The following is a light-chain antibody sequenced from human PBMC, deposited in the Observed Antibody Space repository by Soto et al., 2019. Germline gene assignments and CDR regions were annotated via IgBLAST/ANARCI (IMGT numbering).Light chain of an antibody. V-gene: IGLV2-14*01. CDR1: SSDVGGYNY. J-gene: IGLJ1*01. CDR2: EVS. Sequence: SAPTQPASVSGSPGQSITISRTGTSSDVGGYNYVSWYQQYPGKAPKLMIYEVSNRPSGVSNRFYGSKSGNTASLTISGLQAEDEADYYCSSYTSSSTLGFGSGTKVTVL. CDR3: SSYTSSSTLG.